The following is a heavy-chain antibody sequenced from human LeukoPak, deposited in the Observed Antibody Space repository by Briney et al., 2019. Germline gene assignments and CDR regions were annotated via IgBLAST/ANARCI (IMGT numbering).Heavy chain of an antibody. V-gene: IGHV5-51*01. J-gene: IGHJ6*02. CDR1: GYSFSSYW. D-gene: IGHD6-19*01. Sequence: GESLKISCNGSGYSFSSYWIAWVRQMPGKGLEWMAIIYPHNSEITYSPSFQGQVTISADKSISTAYLQWSNLKPSDSAMYYWARSFVAGAGYYYGMDVWGQGTTVTVSS. CDR3: ARSFVAGAGYYYGMDV. CDR2: IYPHNSEI.